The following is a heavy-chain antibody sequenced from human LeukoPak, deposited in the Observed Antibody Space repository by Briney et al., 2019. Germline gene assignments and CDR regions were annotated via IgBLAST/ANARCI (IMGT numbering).Heavy chain of an antibody. Sequence: GGSLRLSCAASGFTFSSYGMSWVRQAPGKGLEWVSAISGSGGSTYYADSVKGRFTISRDNSKNTLYLQMNSLRAEDTAVYYCAKEGAGYYGSGSPFDYWGQGTLVAVSS. CDR3: AKEGAGYYGSGSPFDY. CDR1: GFTFSSYG. D-gene: IGHD3-10*01. J-gene: IGHJ4*02. V-gene: IGHV3-23*01. CDR2: ISGSGGST.